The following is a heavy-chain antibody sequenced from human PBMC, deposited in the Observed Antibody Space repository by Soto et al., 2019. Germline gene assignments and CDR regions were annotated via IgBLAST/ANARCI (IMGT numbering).Heavy chain of an antibody. D-gene: IGHD5-12*01. CDR3: ARSDGYNFDY. V-gene: IGHV4-31*03. J-gene: IGHJ4*02. CDR2: IYYSGTT. CDR1: GGSISSGGYY. Sequence: SETLSLTCTVSGGSISSGGYYWSWIRQHPGKGLEWIGYIYYSGTTYYNPSLKSRVAISVDTSKDQFSLNLSSVTAADTAVYYRARSDGYNFDYWGQGTLVTVSS.